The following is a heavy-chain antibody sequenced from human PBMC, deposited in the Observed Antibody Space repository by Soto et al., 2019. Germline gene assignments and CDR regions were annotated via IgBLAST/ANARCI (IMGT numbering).Heavy chain of an antibody. V-gene: IGHV3-23*01. CDR2: ISGSGGST. CDR1: GFTFSSYV. J-gene: IGHJ6*03. Sequence: EVQLLESGGGLVQPGGSLRLSCAASGFTFSSYVMSWVRQAPGKGLEWVSAISGSGGSTYYADSVKGRFTISRDNSKNTLYLQMNSLRAEDTAVYYCAKAGGPGRKGPAYYYYYYMDVWGKGTTVTVSS. CDR3: AKAGGPGRKGPAYYYYYYMDV.